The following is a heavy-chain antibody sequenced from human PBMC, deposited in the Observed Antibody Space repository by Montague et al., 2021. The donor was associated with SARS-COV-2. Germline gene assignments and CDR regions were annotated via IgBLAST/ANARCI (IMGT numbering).Heavy chain of an antibody. J-gene: IGHJ3*02. Sequence: PALVKPTQTLTLTCTFSGFSLSTSGVGVGWIRQPPGKALEWLALIDWDDDKYYSTSLKTRLTISKDTSKNQVVLTTTNMDPVDTATYYCARIWGATRGDAFDIWGQRTMVTVSS. V-gene: IGHV2-70*01. CDR3: ARIWGATRGDAFDI. D-gene: IGHD1-26*01. CDR2: IDWDDDK. CDR1: GFSLSTSGVG.